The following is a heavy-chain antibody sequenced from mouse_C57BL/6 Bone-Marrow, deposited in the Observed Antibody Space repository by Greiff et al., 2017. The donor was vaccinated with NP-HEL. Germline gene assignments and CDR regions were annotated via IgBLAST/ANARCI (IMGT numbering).Heavy chain of an antibody. CDR3: TFYGSSYGRFAY. D-gene: IGHD1-1*01. CDR2: IDPEDGDT. CDR1: GFNIKDYY. V-gene: IGHV14-1*01. J-gene: IGHJ3*01. Sequence: EVQLQQSGAELVRPGASVKLSCTASGFNIKDYYMHWVKQRPEQGLEWIGRIDPEDGDTEYAPKFQGKATMTADTSSNTAYLQLSSLTSVDTAVYYCTFYGSSYGRFAYWGQGTLVTVSA.